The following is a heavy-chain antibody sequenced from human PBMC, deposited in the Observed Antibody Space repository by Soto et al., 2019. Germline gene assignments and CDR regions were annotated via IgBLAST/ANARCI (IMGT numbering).Heavy chain of an antibody. V-gene: IGHV1-69*12. Sequence: QVQLVQSGAEVKKPGSSVKVSCKASGGTFSSYAISWVRQAPGQGLEWMGGIIPIFGTANYAQKFQGRVTITADESTSTAYMELSSLRSEDTGVYYCARYMITFGGVIVKGKGWFDPWGQGTLVTVSS. CDR2: IIPIFGTA. CDR3: ARYMITFGGVIVKGKGWFDP. J-gene: IGHJ5*02. D-gene: IGHD3-16*02. CDR1: GGTFSSYA.